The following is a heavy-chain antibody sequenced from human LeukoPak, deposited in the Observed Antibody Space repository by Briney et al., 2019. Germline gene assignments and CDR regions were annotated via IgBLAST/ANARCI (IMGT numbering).Heavy chain of an antibody. J-gene: IGHJ4*02. V-gene: IGHV3-48*03. D-gene: IGHD4-23*01. CDR1: GFTSSRYE. CDR3: ARESYGGSSEFDY. CDR2: ISSRGDSI. Sequence: GGSLRLSCAASGFTSSRYEMNWVRQAPGKGLEWVSYISSRGDSINYADSVKGRFTISRDNAKNSLYLQMNSLRVEDTAVYYCARESYGGSSEFDYWGRGTLVTVSS.